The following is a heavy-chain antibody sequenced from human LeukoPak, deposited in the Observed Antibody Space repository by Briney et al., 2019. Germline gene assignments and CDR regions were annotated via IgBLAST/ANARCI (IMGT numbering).Heavy chain of an antibody. D-gene: IGHD3-16*01. Sequence: PGGSLRLSCAASGFTFSSYAMSCVRQAPGKGLEWVSIISGSGGSTYYADSVRGRFSISRDNSKNTLFLQMNSLRAEDTAVYYCAKDRADYEGPIDYWGQGTLLTVSS. CDR2: ISGSGGST. J-gene: IGHJ4*02. CDR3: AKDRADYEGPIDY. V-gene: IGHV3-23*01. CDR1: GFTFSSYA.